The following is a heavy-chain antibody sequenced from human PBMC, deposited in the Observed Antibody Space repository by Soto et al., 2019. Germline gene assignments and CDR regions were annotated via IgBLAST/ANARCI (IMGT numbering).Heavy chain of an antibody. CDR2: ISSSSSTI. V-gene: IGHV3-48*02. CDR1: GFTFSSYS. D-gene: IGHD3-10*01. J-gene: IGHJ5*02. CDR3: ARDPPLGFGELFLNWFDP. Sequence: GGSLRLSCAASGFTFSSYSMNWVRQAPGKGLEWVSYISSSSSTIYYADSVKGRFTISRDNAKNSLYLQMNSLRDEDTAVYYCARDPPLGFGELFLNWFDPWGQGTLVTVSS.